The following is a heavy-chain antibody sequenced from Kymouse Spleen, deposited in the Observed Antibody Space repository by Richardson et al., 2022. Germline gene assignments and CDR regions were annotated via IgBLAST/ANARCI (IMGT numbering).Heavy chain of an antibody. J-gene: IGHJ4*02. CDR3: ARAPYNWNYVGIFDY. D-gene: IGHD1-7*01. Sequence: EVQLVESGGGLVQPGGSLRLSCAASGFTFSSYDMHWVRQATGKGLEWVSAIGTAGDTYYPGSVKGRFTISRENAKNSLYLQMNSLRAGDTAVYYCARAPYNWNYVGIFDYWGQGTLVTVSS. V-gene: IGHV3-13*01. CDR2: IGTAGDT. CDR1: GFTFSSYD.